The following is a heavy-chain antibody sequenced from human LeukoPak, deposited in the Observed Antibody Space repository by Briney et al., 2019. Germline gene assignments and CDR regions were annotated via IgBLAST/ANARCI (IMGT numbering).Heavy chain of an antibody. J-gene: IGHJ4*02. V-gene: IGHV3-23*01. CDR2: ISGSGGST. D-gene: IGHD2-2*01. CDR3: AKSYCSSTSCYGYYFDY. Sequence: GGSLRLSCAASGFTFSSYAMSWVRQAPGKGLEWVSAISGSGGSTYYADSVKGRFTISRDNSKNTLYLQMNSLRAKDTAVYYCAKSYCSSTSCYGYYFDYWGQGTLVTVSS. CDR1: GFTFSSYA.